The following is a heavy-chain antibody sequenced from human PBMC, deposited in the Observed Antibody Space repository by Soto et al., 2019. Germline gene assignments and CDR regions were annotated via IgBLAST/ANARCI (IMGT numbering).Heavy chain of an antibody. Sequence: PSETLSLTCAVSGVSISSTTWWSWVRQPPGKGLEWMGEIYHSGSTNYNPSLKSRVTISVDKSKNHFSLQLSSVTAADTAVYYCARDLRIAVVEVFDYWGQGTLVTVSS. CDR1: GVSISSTTW. D-gene: IGHD6-19*01. V-gene: IGHV4-4*02. J-gene: IGHJ4*02. CDR2: IYHSGST. CDR3: ARDLRIAVVEVFDY.